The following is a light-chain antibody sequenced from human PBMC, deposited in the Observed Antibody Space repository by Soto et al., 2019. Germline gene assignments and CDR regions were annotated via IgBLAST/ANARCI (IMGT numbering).Light chain of an antibody. CDR3: QSYDRNLRGWV. V-gene: IGLV1-40*01. CDR1: SNIGAAYD. Sequence: QSVLAQPPSVSGAPGQRVTISCSNIGAAYDVHWYQQLPGTAPNILIFGNSRRPSGVPDRFSGAKSGTSASLAITGLQAEDEADYYCQSYDRNLRGWVFGGGTKLTVL. J-gene: IGLJ3*02. CDR2: GNS.